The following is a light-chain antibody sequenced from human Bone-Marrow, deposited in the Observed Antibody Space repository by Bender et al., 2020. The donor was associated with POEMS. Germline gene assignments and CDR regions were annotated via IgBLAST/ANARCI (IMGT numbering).Light chain of an antibody. J-gene: IGLJ1*01. Sequence: QSVLTQPPSVSGAPGQRVTISCTGSRSNIGARYDVHWYQQFPGTAPKLLIYGNNNRPSGVPDRFSGSKSGTSASLAITGLQAEDEADYYCATWDDSLSAHVFGTGTKVTV. CDR2: GNN. CDR3: ATWDDSLSAHV. V-gene: IGLV1-40*01. CDR1: RSNIGARYD.